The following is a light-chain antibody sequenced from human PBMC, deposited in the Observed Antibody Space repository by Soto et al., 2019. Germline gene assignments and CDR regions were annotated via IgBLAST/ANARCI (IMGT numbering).Light chain of an antibody. CDR3: QQLNSYLIT. CDR1: QGISSY. Sequence: DIQLTQSPSFLSASVGDRVTITCRASQGISSYLAWYQQKPGKAPKLLIYPTSTMQNGVPARFSGSGSGTEFTLTISSLQPEDFATYYCQQLNSYLITFGQGTRLEIK. V-gene: IGKV1-9*01. J-gene: IGKJ5*01. CDR2: PTS.